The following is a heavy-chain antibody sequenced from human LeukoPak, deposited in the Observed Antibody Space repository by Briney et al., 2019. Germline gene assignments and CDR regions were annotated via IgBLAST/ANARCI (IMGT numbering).Heavy chain of an antibody. Sequence: SETLSLTCAVYGGFFSGYYWSWIRQPPGKGLEWIGEINHSGSTNYNPSLTSRVTISVDTSKNQFSLKLSSVTAADTAVYYCAASRSRRTGRYCSGGSCYSGVYFDYWGQGTLVTVSS. D-gene: IGHD2-15*01. CDR1: GGFFSGYY. J-gene: IGHJ4*02. V-gene: IGHV4-34*01. CDR2: INHSGST. CDR3: AASRSRRTGRYCSGGSCYSGVYFDY.